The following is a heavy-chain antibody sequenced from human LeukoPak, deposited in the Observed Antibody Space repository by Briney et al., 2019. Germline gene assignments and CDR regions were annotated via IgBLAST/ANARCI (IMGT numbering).Heavy chain of an antibody. CDR1: GFTFSTYG. CDR2: IWYDGSER. V-gene: IGHV3-33*01. D-gene: IGHD3-22*01. CDR3: ARVGQFDNSGSLPFDY. Sequence: PGGSLRLSCAASGFTFSTYGMHWVRQAPGKGLEWVAVIWYDGSERYHADSVKGRFTISRDNSNNTLFLQMNSLRVEDTAVYYCARVGQFDNSGSLPFDYWGQGTLVTVSS. J-gene: IGHJ4*02.